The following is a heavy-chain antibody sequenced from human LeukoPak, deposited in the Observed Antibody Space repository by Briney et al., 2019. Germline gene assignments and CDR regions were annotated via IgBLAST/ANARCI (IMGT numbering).Heavy chain of an antibody. V-gene: IGHV3-23*01. CDR1: GFTFSSYA. J-gene: IGHJ6*03. Sequence: PGGSLRLSCAASGFTFSSYAMSWVRQAPGKGLEWVSAISGSGGSTYYADSVKGRFTISRDNSKNTLYLQMNSLRAEDTAVYYCANSGSSYVQYYYYMDVWGKGTTVTVSS. CDR3: ANSGSSYVQYYYYMDV. CDR2: ISGSGGST. D-gene: IGHD1-26*01.